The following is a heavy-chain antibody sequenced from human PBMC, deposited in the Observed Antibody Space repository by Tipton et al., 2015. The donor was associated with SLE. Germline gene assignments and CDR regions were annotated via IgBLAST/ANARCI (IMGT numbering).Heavy chain of an antibody. Sequence: TLSLTCIVSGGSITTRSYYWGWIRQPPGKGLEWIGEINHSGSTNYNPSLKSRVTISIDTSKNQFSLKLSSVTAADTAVYYCAQAHLWGSYRYASDIWGQGTMVTVSS. CDR3: AQAHLWGSYRYASDI. V-gene: IGHV4-39*07. J-gene: IGHJ3*02. CDR1: GGSITTRSYY. CDR2: INHSGST. D-gene: IGHD3-16*02.